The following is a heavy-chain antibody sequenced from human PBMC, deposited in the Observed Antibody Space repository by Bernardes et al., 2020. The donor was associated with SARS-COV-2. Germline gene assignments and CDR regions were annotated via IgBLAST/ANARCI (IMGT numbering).Heavy chain of an antibody. CDR1: GLSSYW. V-gene: IGHV3-74*01. CDR2: IETDGSVI. D-gene: IGHD2-21*01. Sequence: GGSLRLSCVSSGLSSYWMHWVRQAPGKGLVWVSRIETDGSVIDYADSVRGRFTISRDNAKDTLYLQMDSLTADDTAVYYCARDFGGASDYWGQGTLVTVSS. CDR3: ARDFGGASDY. J-gene: IGHJ4*02.